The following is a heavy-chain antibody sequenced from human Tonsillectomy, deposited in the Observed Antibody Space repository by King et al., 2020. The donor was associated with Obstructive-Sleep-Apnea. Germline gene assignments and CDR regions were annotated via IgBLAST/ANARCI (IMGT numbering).Heavy chain of an antibody. Sequence: VQLVQSGAEVKKTGASVRVSCKTSGYTFTTSDITWVRQAPGQGLEWMGWISIYSGDIKFSEKVQGRLTITTDTSTIASYMELRSLRSDDTATYYCARGGGTVVDKPIQIRGQHFPHWGQGTRVTVSS. J-gene: IGHJ1*01. CDR3: ARGGGTVVDKPIQIRGQHFPH. V-gene: IGHV1-18*04. CDR1: GYTFTTSD. CDR2: ISIYSGDI. D-gene: IGHD2-15*01.